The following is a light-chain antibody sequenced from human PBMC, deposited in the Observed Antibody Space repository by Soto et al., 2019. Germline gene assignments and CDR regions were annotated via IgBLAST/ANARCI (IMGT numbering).Light chain of an antibody. Sequence: QSALTQPASVSGSPGQSITISCTGTSSDVGGYNYVSWYQQHPGKAPKLMIYDVSNRPSGVSNRFSGSKSGNTASLTISGLQAEDDADYYFRSYTCSSTLGVFGGGTKLTVL. V-gene: IGLV2-14*01. CDR2: DVS. CDR1: SSDVGGYNY. CDR3: RSYTCSSTLGV. J-gene: IGLJ3*02.